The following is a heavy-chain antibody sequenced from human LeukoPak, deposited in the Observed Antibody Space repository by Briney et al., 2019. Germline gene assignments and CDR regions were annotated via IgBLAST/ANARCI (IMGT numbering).Heavy chain of an antibody. V-gene: IGHV1-46*01. CDR2: INPSGGST. Sequence: ASVKVSCKASGYTXTSYYMHWVRQAPGQGLEWMGIINPSGGSTSYAQKFQGRVTVTRDTSTSTVYMELSSLRSEDTAMYYCAREGEIGYDLSDYWGQGTLVTVSS. CDR3: AREGEIGYDLSDY. J-gene: IGHJ4*02. CDR1: GYTXTSYY. D-gene: IGHD5-12*01.